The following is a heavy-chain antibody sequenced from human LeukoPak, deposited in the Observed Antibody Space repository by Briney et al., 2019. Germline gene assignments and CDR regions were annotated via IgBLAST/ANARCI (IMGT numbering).Heavy chain of an antibody. D-gene: IGHD6-13*01. J-gene: IGHJ4*02. CDR1: GFTVSSNF. CDR2: IYNGDGT. V-gene: IGHV3-53*01. CDR3: AKGIVGRQQPVLIDY. Sequence: GGSLRLSCAAAGFTVSSNFMSWVRQAPGKGLEWVSVIYNGDGTKYADSVKGRFIIFRDNSKNTLYLQMNSLRAEDTAVYYCAKGIVGRQQPVLIDYWGQGTLVTVSS.